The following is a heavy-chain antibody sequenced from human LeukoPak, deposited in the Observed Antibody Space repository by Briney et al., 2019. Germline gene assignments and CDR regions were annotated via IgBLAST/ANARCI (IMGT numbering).Heavy chain of an antibody. D-gene: IGHD2-2*01. Sequence: PGGSLRLSCAASGFTVSSNYMSWVRQAPGKGLEWVSVIYSGGSTYYADSVKGRFTISRDNSKNTLYLQMNSPRAEDTAVYYCARQVVGYFDYWGQGTLVTVSS. CDR3: ARQVVGYFDY. CDR1: GFTVSSNY. V-gene: IGHV3-53*01. CDR2: IYSGGST. J-gene: IGHJ4*02.